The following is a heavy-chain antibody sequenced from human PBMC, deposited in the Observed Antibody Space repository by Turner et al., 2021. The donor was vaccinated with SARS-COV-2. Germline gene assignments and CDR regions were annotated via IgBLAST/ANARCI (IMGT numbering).Heavy chain of an antibody. V-gene: IGHV3-7*01. J-gene: IGHJ4*02. CDR2: IKQDESEK. D-gene: IGHD1-7*01. CDR3: ARMELPFTGFDY. Sequence: EVQLVESGGGLVQPGGSPELPFAPSGFTFSSYWMSWVRQAPGKGLEWVANIKQDESEKYYVDSVKGRFTISRDNAKNSMYLQMNSLRAEDTAVYYCARMELPFTGFDYWGQGTLVTVSS. CDR1: GFTFSSYW.